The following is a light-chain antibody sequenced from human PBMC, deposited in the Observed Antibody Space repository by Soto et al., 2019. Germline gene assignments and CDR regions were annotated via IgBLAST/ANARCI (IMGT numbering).Light chain of an antibody. CDR2: GAS. CDR3: LHVDSFPIS. J-gene: IGKJ5*01. Sequence: EIVLTQSPGTLSLSPGERATLSCRASQFVSSNLAWYQQKPGQAPRLLIYGASTRATGIPARFSGSGSGTEFTLTISSLQAEDFGTYFCLHVDSFPISFGQGTRLEIK. V-gene: IGKV3D-15*01. CDR1: QFVSSN.